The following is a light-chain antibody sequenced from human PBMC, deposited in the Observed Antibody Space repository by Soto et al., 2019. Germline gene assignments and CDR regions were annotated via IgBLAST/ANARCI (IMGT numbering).Light chain of an antibody. CDR3: QQRSNCHTWT. Sequence: DIGLTQSPGTLSLSPGERATLSCGASQSVSSYLAWYQQKPGQAPRLLIYDASNRATGIPARFSGSGSGTDFTLTISSLETEDFAAYYCQQRSNCHTWTFGHGTKVDIK. J-gene: IGKJ1*01. CDR2: DAS. V-gene: IGKV3-11*01. CDR1: QSVSSY.